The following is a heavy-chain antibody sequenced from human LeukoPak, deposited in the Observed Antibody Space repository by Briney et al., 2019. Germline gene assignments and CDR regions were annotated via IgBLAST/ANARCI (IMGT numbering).Heavy chain of an antibody. D-gene: IGHD1-26*01. Sequence: GGSLRLSCAASGFTFSSYAMHWVRQAPGKGLEWVAVISYDGSNKYYADSVKGRFTISRDNSKNTLYLQMNSLRAEDTAVYYCAKTWELGPFDYWGQGTLVTVSS. CDR3: AKTWELGPFDY. V-gene: IGHV3-30-3*01. J-gene: IGHJ4*02. CDR2: ISYDGSNK. CDR1: GFTFSSYA.